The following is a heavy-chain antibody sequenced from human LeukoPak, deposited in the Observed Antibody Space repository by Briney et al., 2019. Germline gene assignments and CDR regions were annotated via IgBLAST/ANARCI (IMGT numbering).Heavy chain of an antibody. CDR1: GFTFSRYS. J-gene: IGHJ3*02. CDR3: TRDRTGVLAVADDAFDI. D-gene: IGHD6-19*01. Sequence: PGGSLRLSCAASGFTFSRYSMNWVRPAPGKGLGWVGFITSKAYGGTTEYAASVKGRFTISRDDSKSSAYLQMNSLKTEDTAVYYCTRDRTGVLAVADDAFDIWGQGTMVTVSS. CDR2: ITSKAYGGTT. V-gene: IGHV3-49*04.